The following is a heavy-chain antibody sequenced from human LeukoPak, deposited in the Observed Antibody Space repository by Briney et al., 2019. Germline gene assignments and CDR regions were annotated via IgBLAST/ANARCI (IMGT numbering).Heavy chain of an antibody. CDR3: ARDYYDSSGTSDY. J-gene: IGHJ4*02. CDR1: GFTFDDYG. V-gene: IGHV3-20*01. CDR2: INWNGGST. Sequence: GGSLRLSCAASGFTFDDYGMSWVRQAPGKGLEWVSGINWNGGSTGYADSVKGRFTISRDNAKNSLFLQMNSLRAEDTALYHCARDYYDSSGTSDYWGQGTLVTVSS. D-gene: IGHD3-22*01.